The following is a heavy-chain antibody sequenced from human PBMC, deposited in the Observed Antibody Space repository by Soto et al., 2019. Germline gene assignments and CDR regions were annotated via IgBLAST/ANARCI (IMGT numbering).Heavy chain of an antibody. CDR1: GYIFNNYG. D-gene: IGHD7-27*01. Sequence: QIQLVQSGAEVKVPGASVKVSCRDSGYIFNNYGITWVRQAPGQGLEWMGFITADNGDTKFAEKLQGRVSITTDTSTNTAYMELRNLRSDDTALYYCARRTLGSAIGIGDYWGQGTLVTVSS. CDR2: ITADNGDT. V-gene: IGHV1-18*01. CDR3: ARRTLGSAIGIGDY. J-gene: IGHJ4*02.